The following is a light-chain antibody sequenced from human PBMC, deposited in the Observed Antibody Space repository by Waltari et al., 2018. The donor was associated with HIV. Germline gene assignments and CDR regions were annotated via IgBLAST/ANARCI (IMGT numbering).Light chain of an antibody. CDR3: HSRDSSGSHVV. CDR2: GRN. V-gene: IGLV3-19*01. Sequence: SSELTQDPSVSVALGQTVRITCQGDSLRSYYASWYKQKSGQAPVVVVFGRNYRPSGIPALFSGSSSGNTATLTITGAQADDEADYSCHSRDSSGSHVVFGGGTKVTVL. CDR1: SLRSYY. J-gene: IGLJ2*01.